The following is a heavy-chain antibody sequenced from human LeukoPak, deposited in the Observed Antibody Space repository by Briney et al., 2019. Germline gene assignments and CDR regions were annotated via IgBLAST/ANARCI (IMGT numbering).Heavy chain of an antibody. D-gene: IGHD3-10*01. CDR3: ARDRGYYDSGRYVPLDY. CDR2: ISSSSSSI. J-gene: IGHJ4*02. Sequence: PGGSLKLSCAASGFTFISYSMNWVRQAPGKGLEWVSSISSSSSSIYYADSVKGRFTISRDKAKNSLYLQMNSLRAEDTAMYYCARDRGYYDSGRYVPLDYWGQGTLVTVSS. V-gene: IGHV3-21*01. CDR1: GFTFISYS.